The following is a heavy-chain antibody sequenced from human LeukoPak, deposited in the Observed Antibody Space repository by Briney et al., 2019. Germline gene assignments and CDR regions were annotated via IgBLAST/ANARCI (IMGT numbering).Heavy chain of an antibody. CDR3: ARVGITMVRGVIFDY. CDR1: GFTFSSYD. CDR2: IWYDEKKT. J-gene: IGHJ4*02. Sequence: PGGSLRLSCAASGFTFSSYDMHWVRQAPGKGLEWVTTIWYDEKKTYYADSVQGRFTISRDNAKNSLYLQMNSLRAEDTAVYYCARVGITMVRGVIFDYWGQGTLVTVSS. V-gene: IGHV3-33*01. D-gene: IGHD3-10*01.